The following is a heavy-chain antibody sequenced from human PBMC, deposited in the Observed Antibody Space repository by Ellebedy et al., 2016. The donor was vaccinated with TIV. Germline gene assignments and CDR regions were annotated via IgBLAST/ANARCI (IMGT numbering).Heavy chain of an antibody. Sequence: MPSETLSLTCTVSGGSISSSSYYWGWLRLPSGKWLELIGSVYYSWSNYYNPSLKSRVTISVDTSKNQFSLKLSSVTAADTAVYYCARSPRYCRGGSCNYWGQGTLVTVSS. J-gene: IGHJ4*02. CDR1: GGSISSSSYY. V-gene: IGHV4-39*01. D-gene: IGHD2-15*01. CDR2: VYYSWSN. CDR3: ARSPRYCRGGSCNY.